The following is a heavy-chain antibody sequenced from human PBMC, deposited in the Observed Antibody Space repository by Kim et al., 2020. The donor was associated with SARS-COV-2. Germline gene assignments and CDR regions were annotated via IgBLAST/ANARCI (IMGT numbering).Heavy chain of an antibody. Sequence: GRFTISRDNAKNSLYLQMNSLRAEDTAVYYCARDYDILTGYYRGGDAFDIWGQGTMVTVSS. J-gene: IGHJ3*02. D-gene: IGHD3-9*01. V-gene: IGHV3-48*03. CDR3: ARDYDILTGYYRGGDAFDI.